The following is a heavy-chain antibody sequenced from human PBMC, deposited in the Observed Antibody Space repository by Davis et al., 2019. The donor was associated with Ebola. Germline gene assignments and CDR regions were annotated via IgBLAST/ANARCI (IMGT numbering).Heavy chain of an antibody. J-gene: IGHJ6*02. Sequence: PGGSLTLSCKGSGYSFTSYWIGWVRQMPGKGLEWMGIIYPGDSDTRYSPSFQGQVTISAEKSISTAYLQWSSLKASDTAMYYCARNGGSYLLDYYYYGMDVWGQGTTVTVSS. CDR2: IYPGDSDT. V-gene: IGHV5-51*01. D-gene: IGHD1-26*01. CDR1: GYSFTSYW. CDR3: ARNGGSYLLDYYYYGMDV.